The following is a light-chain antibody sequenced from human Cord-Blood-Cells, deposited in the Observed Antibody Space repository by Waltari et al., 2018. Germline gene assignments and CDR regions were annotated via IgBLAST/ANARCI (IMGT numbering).Light chain of an antibody. J-gene: IGLJ3*02. Sequence: SYELTQPPSVSVSPGQTARITCPGDALPKQYAYWYQQKPGQAPVLVIYKDSERPSGIPERFSGSSSGTTVTLTISGVQAEDEADYYCQSADSSGPLFGGGTKLTVL. CDR1: ALPKQY. CDR2: KDS. V-gene: IGLV3-25*03. CDR3: QSADSSGPL.